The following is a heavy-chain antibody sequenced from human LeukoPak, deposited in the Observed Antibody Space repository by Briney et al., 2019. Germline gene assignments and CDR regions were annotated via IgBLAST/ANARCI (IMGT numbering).Heavy chain of an antibody. D-gene: IGHD6-19*01. V-gene: IGHV3-66*02. CDR3: AKDQLWLVQAPFDY. CDR2: IYSDGRT. Sequence: PGGSLRLSCAASGFTVSSNYMSWVRQAPGKGLEWVSLIYSDGRTYYADSVKGRCTISRDNSKNTLYLQMNSLRAEDTAVYYCAKDQLWLVQAPFDYWGQGTLVTVSS. CDR1: GFTVSSNY. J-gene: IGHJ4*02.